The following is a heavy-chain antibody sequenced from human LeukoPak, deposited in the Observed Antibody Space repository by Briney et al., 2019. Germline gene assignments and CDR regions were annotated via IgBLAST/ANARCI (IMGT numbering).Heavy chain of an antibody. CDR1: GYSFTSYW. CDR2: IFPSDSDT. Sequence: GESLKISCQGSGYSFTSYWIGWVRQMPGKGLEWMGFIFPSDSDTRYSPSFQGQVTISADKSISTAYLQWSSLKASDTAMYYCARRGYSGHSPLDSWGQGTLVTVSS. J-gene: IGHJ4*02. CDR3: ARRGYSGHSPLDS. V-gene: IGHV5-51*01. D-gene: IGHD5-12*01.